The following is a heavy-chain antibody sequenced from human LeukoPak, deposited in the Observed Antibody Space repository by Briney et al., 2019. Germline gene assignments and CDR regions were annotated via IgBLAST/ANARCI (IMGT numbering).Heavy chain of an antibody. CDR3: AKELFHYYDSSGYPKGFDY. CDR2: IWYDGSNK. CDR1: GFNFSSYG. J-gene: IGHJ4*02. V-gene: IGHV3-33*06. D-gene: IGHD3-22*01. Sequence: PGGSLRLSCAASGFNFSSYGMHWVRQAPGKGLEWVAVIWYDGSNKYYADSVKGRFTISRDNSKNTLYLQMNSLRAEDTAVYYCAKELFHYYDSSGYPKGFDYWGQGTLVTVSS.